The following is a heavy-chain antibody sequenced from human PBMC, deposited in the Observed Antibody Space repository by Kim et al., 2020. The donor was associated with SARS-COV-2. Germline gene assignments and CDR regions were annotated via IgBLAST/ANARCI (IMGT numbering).Heavy chain of an antibody. Sequence: GGSLRLSCAASGFTFSSYGMHWVRQAPGKGLEWVAVISYDGSNKYYADSVKGRFTISRDNSKNTLYLQMNSLRAEDTAVYYCAKAGRGDAFDIWGQGTMVTVSS. J-gene: IGHJ3*02. V-gene: IGHV3-30*18. CDR3: AKAGRGDAFDI. CDR1: GFTFSSYG. CDR2: ISYDGSNK.